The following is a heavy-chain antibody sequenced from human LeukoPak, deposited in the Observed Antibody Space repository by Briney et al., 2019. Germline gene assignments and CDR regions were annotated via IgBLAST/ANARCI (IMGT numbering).Heavy chain of an antibody. CDR1: GYSFTSYW. V-gene: IGHV5-51*01. CDR3: ARAYYYDSSGYLDY. J-gene: IGHJ4*02. Sequence: GESLKISCKGSGYSFTSYWIGWVRQMPGKGLEWMGIIYPGDSDTRYSPSFQGQVTLSADQSISTAYLQWSSLKASDNAMYYCARAYYYDSSGYLDYWGQGTLVTVSS. D-gene: IGHD3-22*01. CDR2: IYPGDSDT.